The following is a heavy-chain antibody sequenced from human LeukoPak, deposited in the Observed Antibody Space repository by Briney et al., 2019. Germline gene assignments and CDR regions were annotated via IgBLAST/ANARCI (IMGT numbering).Heavy chain of an antibody. CDR3: ARAPDFYGSGSYYIRDAFDI. CDR2: INHSGST. D-gene: IGHD3-10*01. V-gene: IGHV4-34*01. J-gene: IGHJ3*02. CDR1: GGSFSGYY. Sequence: SETLSLTCAVYGGSFSGYYWSWIRQPPGKGLEWIGEINHSGSTNYNPALKSRGTISVDTSKNQFSLKLSSVTAADTAVYYCARAPDFYGSGSYYIRDAFDIWGQGTMVTVSS.